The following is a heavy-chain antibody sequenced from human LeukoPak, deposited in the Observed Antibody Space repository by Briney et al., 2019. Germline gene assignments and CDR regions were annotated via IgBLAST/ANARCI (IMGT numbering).Heavy chain of an antibody. CDR3: ARDRGYCSGGSCYSGGRNCFDP. D-gene: IGHD2-15*01. Sequence: ASVKVSCKASGYTFTGYYMHWVRQAPGQGLEWMGWINPNSGGTNYAQKFQGWVTMTRDTSISTAYMELSRLRSDDTAVYYCARDRGYCSGGSCYSGGRNCFDPWGQGTLVTVSS. CDR2: INPNSGGT. CDR1: GYTFTGYY. V-gene: IGHV1-2*04. J-gene: IGHJ5*02.